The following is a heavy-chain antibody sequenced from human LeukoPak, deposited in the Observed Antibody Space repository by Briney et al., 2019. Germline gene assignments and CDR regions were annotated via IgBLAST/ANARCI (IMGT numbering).Heavy chain of an antibody. J-gene: IGHJ4*02. V-gene: IGHV3-30*18. Sequence: GGSLRLSCAASGFTFSSYGMHWVRQAPGKGLEWVAVISYDGSNKYYADSVKGRFTISRGNSKNTLYLQMNSLRAEDTAVYYCAKAQEKPDYYYDSSGYYSGLDYWGQGTLVTVSS. CDR1: GFTFSSYG. CDR3: AKAQEKPDYYYDSSGYYSGLDY. D-gene: IGHD3-22*01. CDR2: ISYDGSNK.